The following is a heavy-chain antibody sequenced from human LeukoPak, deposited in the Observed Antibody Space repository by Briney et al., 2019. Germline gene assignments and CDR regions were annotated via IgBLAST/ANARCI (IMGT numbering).Heavy chain of an antibody. CDR3: ARDRSSTSSYYYYMDV. CDR1: GGSISSSS. D-gene: IGHD2-2*01. J-gene: IGHJ6*03. Sequence: PSETLSLTCTVSGGSISSSSYYWGWIRQAPGKGLEWVSSISSSSSYIYYADSVKGRFTISRDNAKNSLYLQMNSLRAEDTAVYYCARDRSSTSSYYYYMDVWGKGTTVTVSS. V-gene: IGHV3-21*01. CDR2: ISSSSSYI.